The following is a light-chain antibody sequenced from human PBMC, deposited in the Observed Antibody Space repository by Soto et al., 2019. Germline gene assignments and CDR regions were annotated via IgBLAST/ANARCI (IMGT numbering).Light chain of an antibody. CDR2: STS. V-gene: IGKV3-20*01. Sequence: EIVLTQSPGTLSLSPGERATLSCRASQSVTSPFLAWYQQKPGQPPRLLIYSTSGRATGIPDRFSGSGSGTDFTLTISSLEPEDSAVYYCQQCGSSPRTFGQGTKVEV. CDR3: QQCGSSPRT. J-gene: IGKJ1*01. CDR1: QSVTSPF.